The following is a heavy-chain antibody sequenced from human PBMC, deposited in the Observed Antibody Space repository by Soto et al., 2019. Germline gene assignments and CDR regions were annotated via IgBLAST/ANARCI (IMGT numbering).Heavy chain of an antibody. CDR1: GYNLITDW. D-gene: IGHD6-13*01. J-gene: IGHJ4*02. Sequence: PGESLKISCKGSGYNLITDWISWVRQMPGKGLEWMGIIYPGDHETRYSPSFHGKVTISADRSINTAYLQWNSLEASDTAFYFCARSPRSSPYFDYWGQGALVTVS. V-gene: IGHV5-51*01. CDR3: ARSPRSSPYFDY. CDR2: IYPGDHET.